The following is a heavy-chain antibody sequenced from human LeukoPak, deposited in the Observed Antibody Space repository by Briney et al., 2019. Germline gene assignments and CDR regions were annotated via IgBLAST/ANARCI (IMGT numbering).Heavy chain of an antibody. CDR1: GFTFGKYW. J-gene: IGHJ4*02. CDR3: ARGEYDGDY. D-gene: IGHD3-3*01. CDR2: IKLDGSEK. Sequence: GGSLRLSCVASGFTFGKYWMSWVRQAPGKGLEWVANIKLDGSEKSYVDSVKGRFTISRDNTKNSLYLQMNSLRAEDTAVFYCARGEYDGDYWGQGTLVTVSS. V-gene: IGHV3-7*03.